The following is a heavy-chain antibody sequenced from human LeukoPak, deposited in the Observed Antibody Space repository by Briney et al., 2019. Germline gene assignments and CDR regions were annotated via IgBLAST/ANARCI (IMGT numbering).Heavy chain of an antibody. CDR1: GGSFSGYY. Sequence: SETLSLTCAVYGGSFSGYYWSWIRQPPGKGLEWIGEINHSGSTNYNPSLKSRVTISVDTSKNQFSLKLSSVTAADTAVYYCARLAAAGSVAVDYWGQGTLVTVSS. D-gene: IGHD6-13*01. V-gene: IGHV4-34*01. J-gene: IGHJ4*02. CDR2: INHSGST. CDR3: ARLAAAGSVAVDY.